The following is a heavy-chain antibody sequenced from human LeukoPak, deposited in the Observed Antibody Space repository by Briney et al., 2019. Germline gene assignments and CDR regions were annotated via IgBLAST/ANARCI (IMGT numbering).Heavy chain of an antibody. CDR1: GFTFSSYS. D-gene: IGHD2-2*02. J-gene: IGHJ6*02. CDR3: AREGAIPSPGSYYYGMDA. CDR2: ISSSSSTI. Sequence: GGSLRLSCAASGFTFSSYSMNWVRQAPGKGLEWVSYISSSSSTIYYADSVKGRFTISRDNAKNSLYLQMNSLRAEDTAVYYCAREGAIPSPGSYYYGMDAWGQGTTVTVSS. V-gene: IGHV3-48*01.